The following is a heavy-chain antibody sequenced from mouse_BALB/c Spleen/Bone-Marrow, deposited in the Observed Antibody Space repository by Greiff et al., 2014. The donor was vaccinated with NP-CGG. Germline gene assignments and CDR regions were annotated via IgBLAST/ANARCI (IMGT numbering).Heavy chain of an antibody. CDR1: GFNIKDTY. V-gene: IGHV14-3*02. J-gene: IGHJ2*01. D-gene: IGHD1-2*01. Sequence: VQLQQPGAELVKPGASVKLSCTASGFNIKDTYMHWVKQRPEQGLEWIGRIDPANGNTKYDPKFQGKATITADTSSNTAYLQLSSLTSEDTAVYYCARYYYGYYFDYWGQGPTLTVSS. CDR3: ARYYYGYYFDY. CDR2: IDPANGNT.